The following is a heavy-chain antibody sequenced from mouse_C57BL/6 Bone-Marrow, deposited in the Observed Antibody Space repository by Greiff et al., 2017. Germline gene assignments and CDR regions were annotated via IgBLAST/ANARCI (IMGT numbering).Heavy chain of an antibody. V-gene: IGHV1-81*01. CDR3: ARSRIYYDARDY. Sequence: VQLQQSGAELARPGASVKLSCKASGYTFTSYGISWVKQRTGQGLEWIGEIYPRSGNTYYNEKFKGKATLTADKSSSTAYMALRSLTSEDSAVYFCARSRIYYDARDYWGQGTSVTVSS. CDR1: GYTFTSYG. CDR2: IYPRSGNT. D-gene: IGHD2-1*01. J-gene: IGHJ4*01.